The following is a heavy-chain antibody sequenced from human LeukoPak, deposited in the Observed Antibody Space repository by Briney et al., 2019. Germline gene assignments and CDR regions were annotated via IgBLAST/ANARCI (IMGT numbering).Heavy chain of an antibody. D-gene: IGHD3-10*01. Sequence: SETLSLTCTVSGGSISTYYWSWIRQPPGKGLGWIGYIHYSGSTNYNPSLKSRVTISVDTSKNQFSLKLSSVTAADTAVYYCARSSDLLYNWFDPWGQGTLVTVSS. J-gene: IGHJ5*02. CDR1: GGSISTYY. CDR2: IHYSGST. CDR3: ARSSDLLYNWFDP. V-gene: IGHV4-59*08.